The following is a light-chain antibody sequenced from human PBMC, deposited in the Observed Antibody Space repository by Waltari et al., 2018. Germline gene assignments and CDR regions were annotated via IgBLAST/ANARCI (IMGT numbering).Light chain of an antibody. V-gene: IGKV1-39*01. J-gene: IGKJ1*01. Sequence: DIQMTPSPSSLSASVGDRVTIPCRASQTISRYLNWYQQKLGKAPNLLIYAASSLQSGVPSRFSGRGSGREFTLIITSLQPEDFATYYCQQSYSFTRTFGQGTKVEIK. CDR2: AAS. CDR1: QTISRY. CDR3: QQSYSFTRT.